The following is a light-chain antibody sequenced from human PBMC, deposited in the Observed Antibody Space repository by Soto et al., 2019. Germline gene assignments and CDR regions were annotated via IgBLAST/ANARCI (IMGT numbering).Light chain of an antibody. CDR2: DVS. CDR1: SSDVGGYNY. J-gene: IGLJ1*01. V-gene: IGLV2-14*01. Sequence: QSVLTQPASVSGSPGQSITISCTGTSSDVGGYNYVCWYQQHPGKAPKLIIYDVSNRPSGVSNRFSGSKSGNTASLTISGLQAEDEADYYCSSYAGSITLDVFGTGTKVTVL. CDR3: SSYAGSITLDV.